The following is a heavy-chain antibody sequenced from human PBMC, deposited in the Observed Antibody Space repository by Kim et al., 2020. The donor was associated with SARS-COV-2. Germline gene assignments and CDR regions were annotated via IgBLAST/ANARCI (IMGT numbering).Heavy chain of an antibody. V-gene: IGHV6-1*01. CDR3: AREVGPVAPNSPYFDY. J-gene: IGHJ4*02. Sequence: SVKSRITINPDTSKNQFSLQLNSVTPEDTAVYYCAREVGPVAPNSPYFDYWGQGTLVTVSS. D-gene: IGHD6-19*01.